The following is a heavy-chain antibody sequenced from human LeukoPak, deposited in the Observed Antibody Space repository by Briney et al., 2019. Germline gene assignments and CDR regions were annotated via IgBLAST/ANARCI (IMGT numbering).Heavy chain of an antibody. J-gene: IGHJ5*02. D-gene: IGHD2-15*01. V-gene: IGHV3-21*06. CDR1: GFTFNNYA. Sequence: GSLRLSCAASGFTFNNYAMGWVRQTPDKGLEWVSSVSSDSHFIFYADSVEGRFTISRDNANNSLYLEINSLRPEDTAVYYCARDGLSLLLRVVVSGTWFDPWGQGTLVTVSS. CDR3: ARDGLSLLLRVVVSGTWFDP. CDR2: VSSDSHFI.